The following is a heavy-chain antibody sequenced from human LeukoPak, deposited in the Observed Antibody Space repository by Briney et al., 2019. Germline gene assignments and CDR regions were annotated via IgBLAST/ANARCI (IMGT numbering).Heavy chain of an antibody. Sequence: GGSLRLSCAASGFTFSSYDMYWVRQAPGKGLDWVAFVRYDGSQKYYADSVKGRFTLSRDNSKNTLYLQMNSLRAEDTAVFYCAKGGARLHSYYFDYWGQGTLVTVSS. CDR2: VRYDGSQK. CDR3: AKGGARLHSYYFDY. V-gene: IGHV3-30*02. J-gene: IGHJ4*02. CDR1: GFTFSSYD. D-gene: IGHD1-26*01.